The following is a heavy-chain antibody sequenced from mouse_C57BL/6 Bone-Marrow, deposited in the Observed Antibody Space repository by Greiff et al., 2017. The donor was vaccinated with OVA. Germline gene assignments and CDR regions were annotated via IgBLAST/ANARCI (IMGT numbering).Heavy chain of an antibody. Sequence: EVQLQQSGPGMVKPSQSLSLTCTVTGYSITSGYDWHWIRHFPGNKLEWMGYISYSGSTNYNPSLKSRISITHDTSKNHFFLKLNSVTTEDTATYYCARGRYYGSSPYYFDYWGQGTTLTVSS. J-gene: IGHJ2*01. CDR2: ISYSGST. CDR1: GYSITSGYD. D-gene: IGHD1-1*01. V-gene: IGHV3-1*01. CDR3: ARGRYYGSSPYYFDY.